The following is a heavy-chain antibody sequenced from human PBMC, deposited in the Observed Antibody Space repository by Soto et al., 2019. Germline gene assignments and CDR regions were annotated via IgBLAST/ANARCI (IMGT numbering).Heavy chain of an antibody. CDR3: AREDRDRETGLVPAAIDGMDV. CDR1: GGTFSRYS. J-gene: IGHJ6*02. CDR2: IIPIFGIA. D-gene: IGHD2-2*01. V-gene: IGHV1-69*08. Sequence: QVQLVQSGAEVKKPGSSVKVSCKASGGTFSRYSITWVRQAPGHGLEWIGRIIPIFGIASYAQKFQGRVSMTEDESTSTAYMGLSSLRSDDTAVYYCAREDRDRETGLVPAAIDGMDVWGQGTTVTVSS.